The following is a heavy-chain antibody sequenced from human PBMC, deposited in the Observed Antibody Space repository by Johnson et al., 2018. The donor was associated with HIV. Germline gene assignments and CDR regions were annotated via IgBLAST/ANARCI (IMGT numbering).Heavy chain of an antibody. V-gene: IGHV3-9*01. CDR3: AKDMRISSTGAFDI. CDR1: GFTFSSYA. Sequence: VQLVESGGGLIQPGGSLRLSCAASGFTFSSYAMRWVRQAPGKGLEWVSGISWTSGSIGYAASVKGRFTISSDNAKNSLYLQMNSLRAEDTALYYCAKDMRISSTGAFDIWGQGTMVTVSS. D-gene: IGHD6-13*01. J-gene: IGHJ3*02. CDR2: ISWTSGSI.